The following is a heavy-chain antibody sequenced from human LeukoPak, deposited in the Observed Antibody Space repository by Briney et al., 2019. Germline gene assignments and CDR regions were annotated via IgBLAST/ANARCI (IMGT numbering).Heavy chain of an antibody. V-gene: IGHV1-2*06. J-gene: IGHJ6*03. Sequence: ASVKVSCKASGYTFTGYYMHWVRQAPGQGLEWMGRINPNSGGTNYAQKFQGRVTMTRDTSISTAYKELSRLRSDDTAVYYCARDPSTVTTGTIYYYYYMDVWGKGTTVTVSS. CDR2: INPNSGGT. CDR3: ARDPSTVTTGTIYYYYYMDV. CDR1: GYTFTGYY. D-gene: IGHD4-17*01.